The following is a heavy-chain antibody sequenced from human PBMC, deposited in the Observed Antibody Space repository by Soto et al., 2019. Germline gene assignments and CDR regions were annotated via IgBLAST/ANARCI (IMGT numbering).Heavy chain of an antibody. J-gene: IGHJ6*02. CDR2: IYWDDDK. Sequence: QITLKESGPTLVKPTQTLTLTCTFSGFSLSTSGVGVGWIRQPPGKALEWLALIYWDDDKRYSPSLKSRLTRTKDTSKNQVVLTMTNMDPVDTATYYCAHTRYWSGGSCYSWYYGMDVWGQGTTVTVSS. V-gene: IGHV2-5*02. D-gene: IGHD2-15*01. CDR3: AHTRYWSGGSCYSWYYGMDV. CDR1: GFSLSTSGVG.